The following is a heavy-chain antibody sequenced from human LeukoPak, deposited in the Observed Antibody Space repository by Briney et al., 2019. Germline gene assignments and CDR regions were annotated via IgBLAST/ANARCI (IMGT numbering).Heavy chain of an antibody. V-gene: IGHV1-69*13. CDR1: GGTFSSYA. Sequence: GASVKVSCKASGGTFSSYAISWVRQAPGQGLEWMGGIIPIFGTANYAQKFQGRVTITADESTSTAYMELSSLRFEDTAFYYCARADSSGYSLDENFDYWGQGTLVTVSS. J-gene: IGHJ4*02. CDR2: IIPIFGTA. CDR3: ARADSSGYSLDENFDY. D-gene: IGHD3-22*01.